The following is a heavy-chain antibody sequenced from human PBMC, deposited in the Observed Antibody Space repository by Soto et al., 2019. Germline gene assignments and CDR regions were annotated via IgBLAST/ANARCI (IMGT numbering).Heavy chain of an antibody. CDR3: PRARGDYYDSSGYFFDY. J-gene: IGHJ4*02. CDR1: GGSISSGGYS. CDR2: IYHSGST. V-gene: IGHV4-30-2*01. D-gene: IGHD3-22*01. Sequence: PSETLSLTXAVSGGSISSGGYSWSWIRQPPGKGLEWIGYIYHSGSTYYNPSLKSRVTISVDRSKNQFSLKLSSVTAADTAVYYCPRARGDYYDSSGYFFDYWGQGTLVTVSS.